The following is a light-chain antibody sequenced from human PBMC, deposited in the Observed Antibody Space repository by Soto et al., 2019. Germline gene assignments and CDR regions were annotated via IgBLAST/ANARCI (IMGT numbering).Light chain of an antibody. V-gene: IGLV3-25*02. J-gene: IGLJ1*01. Sequence: SYELTQPPSVSVSPGQTARITCSGDALAKQHVYWYQQRPGQAPVLIIYKDNERRSGIPERISGSSSGTTVTLTISGVQAEDEADYYCQSVDTSGSFVFGTGTKVTVL. CDR3: QSVDTSGSFV. CDR2: KDN. CDR1: ALAKQH.